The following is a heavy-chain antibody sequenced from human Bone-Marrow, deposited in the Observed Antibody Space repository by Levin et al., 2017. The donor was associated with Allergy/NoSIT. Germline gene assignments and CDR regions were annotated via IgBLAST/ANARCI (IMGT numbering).Heavy chain of an antibody. CDR3: ARLSHYNDSV. CDR2: INPNSGGP. J-gene: IGHJ4*01. V-gene: IGHV1-2*02. Sequence: ASVKVSCKASGYTFTGYYLHWVRQAPGQGPEWMGWINPNSGGPNYAQKFQGRVTMTRDTSISTAYMELSRLRSDDTAVYYCARLSHYNDSVWGTGTLVTVSS. D-gene: IGHD3-22*01. CDR1: GYTFTGYY.